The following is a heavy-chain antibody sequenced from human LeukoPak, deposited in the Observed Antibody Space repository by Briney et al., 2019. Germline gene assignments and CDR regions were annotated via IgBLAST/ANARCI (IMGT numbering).Heavy chain of an antibody. D-gene: IGHD5-18*01. CDR1: GGSISSGGYY. CDR2: IYYSGST. Sequence: SETLSLTCTVSGGSISSGGYYWSWIRQHPGKGLEWIGYIYYSGSTYYNPSLKSRVTISVDTSKNQFSLKLSSVTAADTAVYYCARDHSLPGGYNYYYYYGMDVWGQGTTVTVSS. CDR3: ARDHSLPGGYNYYYYYGMDV. V-gene: IGHV4-31*03. J-gene: IGHJ6*02.